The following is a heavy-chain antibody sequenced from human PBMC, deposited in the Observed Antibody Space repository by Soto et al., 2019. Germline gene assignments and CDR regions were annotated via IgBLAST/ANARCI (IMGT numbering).Heavy chain of an antibody. J-gene: IGHJ4*02. D-gene: IGHD5-12*01. Sequence: GGSLRLSCAASGFTFDDYAMHWVRQAPGKGLEWVSGISWNSGSIGYADSVKGRFTISRDNDKNSRYLQMNSLRAEDTALYYYPKDRSFSGYDWGAFYYWAQGTLVTVSP. CDR2: ISWNSGSI. CDR3: PKDRSFSGYDWGAFYY. CDR1: GFTFDDYA. V-gene: IGHV3-9*01.